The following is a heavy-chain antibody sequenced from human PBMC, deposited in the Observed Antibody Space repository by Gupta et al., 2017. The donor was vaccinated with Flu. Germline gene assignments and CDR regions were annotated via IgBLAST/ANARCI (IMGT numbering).Heavy chain of an antibody. Sequence: EVQLVESGGGLVQPGGSLRLSCAASGFTFSSSEMNWVRQAPGKGLEWVSYISSSGSTIYYADAVKGRFTISRDNAKNSLYLQMNSLRAEDTAVYYCARDSERFLEWLPEYYFDYWGQGTLVTVSS. J-gene: IGHJ4*02. D-gene: IGHD3-3*01. V-gene: IGHV3-48*03. CDR1: GFTFSSSE. CDR3: ARDSERFLEWLPEYYFDY. CDR2: ISSSGSTI.